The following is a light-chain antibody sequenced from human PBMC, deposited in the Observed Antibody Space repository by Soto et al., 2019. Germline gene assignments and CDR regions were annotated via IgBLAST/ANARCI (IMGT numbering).Light chain of an antibody. CDR2: WAS. J-gene: IGKJ4*01. CDR1: QSVLYSSNNKNY. CDR3: QQYYSTPLT. Sequence: DIVMTQSPDSLAVSLGERATINCKSSQSVLYSSNNKNYLAWYQQKPGQPPKLLIYWASTRESGVPDRLSGSGYGTDFTLTISSLQAEDVAVYYCQQYYSTPLTFGGGTKVEIK. V-gene: IGKV4-1*01.